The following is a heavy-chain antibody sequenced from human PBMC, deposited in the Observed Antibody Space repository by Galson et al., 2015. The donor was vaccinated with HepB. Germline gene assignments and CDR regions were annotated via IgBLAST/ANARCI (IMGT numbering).Heavy chain of an antibody. CDR1: GGSISSYY. D-gene: IGHD6-13*01. J-gene: IGHJ5*02. Sequence: ETLSLTCTVSGGSISSYYWSWIRQPAGKGLEWIGRIYTSGSTNYNPSLKSRVTMSVDTSKNQFSLKLSSVTAADTAVYYCARHSKHRATAAGTYNWFDPWGQGTLVTVSS. CDR2: IYTSGST. CDR3: ARHSKHRATAAGTYNWFDP. V-gene: IGHV4-4*07.